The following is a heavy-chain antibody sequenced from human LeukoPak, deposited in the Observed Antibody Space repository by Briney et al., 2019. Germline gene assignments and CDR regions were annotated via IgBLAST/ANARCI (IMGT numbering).Heavy chain of an antibody. Sequence: SETLSLTCAVSGDSISSDWYSWVRQPPGKGLEWIGEISRGGTTNYNPSLKSRVTILVDTSKNQFSLKLSSVTAADTAVYYCARRRGRGYYTGNAFDIWGQGTMVTVSS. D-gene: IGHD3-3*01. J-gene: IGHJ3*02. CDR1: GDSISSDW. V-gene: IGHV4-4*02. CDR2: ISRGGTT. CDR3: ARRRGRGYYTGNAFDI.